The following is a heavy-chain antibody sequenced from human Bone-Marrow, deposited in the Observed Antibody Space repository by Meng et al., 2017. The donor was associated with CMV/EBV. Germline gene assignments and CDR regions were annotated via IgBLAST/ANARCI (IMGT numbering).Heavy chain of an antibody. CDR1: GFTFSNAW. J-gene: IGHJ4*02. CDR3: ASWQG. Sequence: GESLKISCAASGFTFSNAWMSWVRQAPGKGLEWVSAISGSGNNTYYGDSVKGRFTISRDNSKNTLYLQMSSLRVDDTAVYYCASWQGWGQGTLVTVSS. CDR2: ISGSGNNT. V-gene: IGHV3-23*01.